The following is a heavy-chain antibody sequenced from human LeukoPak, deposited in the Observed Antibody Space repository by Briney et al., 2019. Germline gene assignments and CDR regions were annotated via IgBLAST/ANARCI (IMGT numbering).Heavy chain of an antibody. CDR3: AREPAIAVAASGSDY. V-gene: IGHV1-18*01. J-gene: IGHJ4*02. Sequence: ASVKDSCKASGYTFTSYGISWVRQAPGQGLEWMGWISAYNGNTNYAQKLQGRVTMTTDTSTSTAYMELRSLRSDDTAVYYCAREPAIAVAASGSDYWGQGTLVTVSS. D-gene: IGHD6-19*01. CDR1: GYTFTSYG. CDR2: ISAYNGNT.